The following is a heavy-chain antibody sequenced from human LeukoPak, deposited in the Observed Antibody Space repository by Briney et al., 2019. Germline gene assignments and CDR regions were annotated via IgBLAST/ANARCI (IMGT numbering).Heavy chain of an antibody. CDR2: IYSGGST. CDR1: GFTVSSNY. CDR3: AKRLPRASIFGVVIKDDAFDI. V-gene: IGHV3-53*01. J-gene: IGHJ3*02. D-gene: IGHD3-3*01. Sequence: GGSLRLSCAASGFTVSSNYMSWVRQAPGKGLEWVSVIYSGGSTYYADSVKGRFTISRDNSKNTLYLQMNSLRAEDTAVYYCAKRLPRASIFGVVIKDDAFDIWGQGTMVTVSS.